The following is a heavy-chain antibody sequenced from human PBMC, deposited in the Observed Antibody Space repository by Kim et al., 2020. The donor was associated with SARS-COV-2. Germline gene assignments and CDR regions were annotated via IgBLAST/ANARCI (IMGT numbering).Heavy chain of an antibody. CDR3: ARGLGYCSSTSCSNWFDP. CDR2: INHSGST. V-gene: IGHV4-34*01. CDR1: GGSFSGYY. D-gene: IGHD2-2*01. Sequence: SETLSLTCAVYGGSFSGYYWSWIRQPPGKGLEWIGEINHSGSTNYNPSLKSRVTISVDTSKNQFSLKLSSVTAADTAVYYCARGLGYCSSTSCSNWFDPWGQGTLVTVSS. J-gene: IGHJ5*02.